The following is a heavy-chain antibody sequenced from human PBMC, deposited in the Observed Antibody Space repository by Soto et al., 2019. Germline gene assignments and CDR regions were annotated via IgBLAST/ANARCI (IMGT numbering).Heavy chain of an antibody. D-gene: IGHD3-3*01. Sequence: ASVKVSCKASGYTFTRYYMHWVGQAPGQGLEWMGIINPSGGSTSYAQKFQGRVTMTRDTSTSTVYMELSSLRSEDTAVYYCARDAVRITIFGVVPKVYYYYGMDVWGQGTTVTVSS. CDR1: GYTFTRYY. V-gene: IGHV1-46*01. J-gene: IGHJ6*02. CDR3: ARDAVRITIFGVVPKVYYYYGMDV. CDR2: INPSGGST.